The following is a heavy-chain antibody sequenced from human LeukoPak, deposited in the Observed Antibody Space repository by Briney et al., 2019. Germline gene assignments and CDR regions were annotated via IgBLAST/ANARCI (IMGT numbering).Heavy chain of an antibody. CDR3: ARSPPFLDTLGAFDI. J-gene: IGHJ3*02. CDR1: GGSFSGYY. V-gene: IGHV4-34*01. Sequence: KTSETLSLTCAVYGGSFSGYYWSWIRQPPGKGLEWIGEINHSGSTNYNPSLKSRVTISVDTSKNQFSLKLSSVTAADTAVYYCARSPPFLDTLGAFDIWGQGTMVTVSS. D-gene: IGHD2-21*01. CDR2: INHSGST.